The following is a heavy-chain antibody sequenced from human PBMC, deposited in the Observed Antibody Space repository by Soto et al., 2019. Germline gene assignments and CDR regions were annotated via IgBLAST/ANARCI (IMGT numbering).Heavy chain of an antibody. V-gene: IGHV4-34*01. D-gene: IGHD5-12*01. CDR3: ARGQEGIVATH. CDR2: IKDGGVT. J-gene: IGHJ4*02. Sequence: QVHLQQWGAGLLKPSETLSLTCAVNGGSLTGYYWCWIRQPPGKGLEWIGEIKDGGVTNYSPSLKGRVTMSADTSMNQFSLKLNSVTAADTDVYYCARGQEGIVATHWDQGTLVTVSS. CDR1: GGSLTGYY.